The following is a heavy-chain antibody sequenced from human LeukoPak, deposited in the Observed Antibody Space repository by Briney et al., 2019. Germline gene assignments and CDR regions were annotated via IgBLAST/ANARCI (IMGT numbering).Heavy chain of an antibody. D-gene: IGHD3-10*01. Sequence: SETLSLTCTVSAGSISSSSYYWGWIRQPPGKGLELIGSIYYSGSTYYNPSLKSRVTISVDTSKNQFSLKLSSVTAADTAVYYCARTTTVRGTYYMDVWGKGTTVTISS. CDR2: IYYSGST. J-gene: IGHJ6*03. V-gene: IGHV4-39*07. CDR3: ARTTTVRGTYYMDV. CDR1: AGSISSSSYY.